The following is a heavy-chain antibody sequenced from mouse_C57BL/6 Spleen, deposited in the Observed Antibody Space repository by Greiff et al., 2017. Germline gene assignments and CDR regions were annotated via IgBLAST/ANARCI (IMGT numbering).Heavy chain of an antibody. CDR2: ISYSGST. CDR3: ARDGRHSNTWYFDN. V-gene: IGHV3-1*01. CDR1: GYSITSGYD. D-gene: IGHD2-5*01. J-gene: IGHJ2*01. Sequence: VLLKQSGPGMVKPSQSLSLTCTVTGYSITSGYDWHWIRHFPGNKLEWMGYISYSGSTNYNPSLKSRISITHDTSKNHFFLKLNSVTTEDTATYYCARDGRHSNTWYFDNWGQGTTLTVSS.